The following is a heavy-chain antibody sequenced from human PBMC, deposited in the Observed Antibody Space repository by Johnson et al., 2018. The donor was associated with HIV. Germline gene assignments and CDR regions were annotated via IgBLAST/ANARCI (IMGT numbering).Heavy chain of an antibody. V-gene: IGHV3-30*03. CDR1: GFTFSSYD. CDR3: ARDDAFDI. Sequence: QVLLVESGGGVVQPGKSLKVSCAASGFTFSSYDMHWVRQPPGKGLEWVAGISYDGSKEYYVDSVKGRFTISRDNSKNTLYLQMNSLRTEDTAVYYFARDDAFDIWGQGTMVTVSS. J-gene: IGHJ3*02. CDR2: ISYDGSKE.